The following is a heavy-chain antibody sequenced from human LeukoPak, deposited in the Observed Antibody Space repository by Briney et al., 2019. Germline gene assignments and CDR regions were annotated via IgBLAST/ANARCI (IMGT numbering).Heavy chain of an antibody. V-gene: IGHV4-38-2*02. CDR2: IYHSGST. Sequence: SETLSLTCTVSGYSISSGYYWGWIRQPPGKGLEWIGSIYHSGSTYYNPSLKSRVTISVDTSKNQFSLKLSSVTAADTAVYYCARVPPEARYYYYYYMDVWGKGTTVTVSS. CDR3: ARVPPEARYYYYYYMDV. CDR1: GYSISSGYY. J-gene: IGHJ6*03.